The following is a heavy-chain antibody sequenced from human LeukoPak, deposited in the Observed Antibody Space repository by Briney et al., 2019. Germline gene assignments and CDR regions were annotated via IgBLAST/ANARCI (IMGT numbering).Heavy chain of an antibody. CDR3: TTRRQDGW. CDR1: GFTFSDAW. V-gene: IGHV3-15*01. D-gene: IGHD2-15*01. J-gene: IGHJ4*02. CDR2: IKSKSDGGTI. Sequence: GGSLRLSCVGSGFTFSDAWMSWVRQAPGKGLEWVGRIKSKSDGGTIDYAAPVKGGFTISRDDSRNTLYLQMNSLKTEDTAVYYCTTRRQDGWWGQGTLVTVS.